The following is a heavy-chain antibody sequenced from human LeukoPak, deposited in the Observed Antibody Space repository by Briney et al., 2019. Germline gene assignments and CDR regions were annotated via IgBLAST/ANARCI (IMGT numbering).Heavy chain of an antibody. CDR2: ISSSGSTI. CDR1: GFTFSSYE. Sequence: GGSLRLSCAASGFTFSSYEMNWVRQAPGKGLEWVSYISSSGSTIYYADSVKGRFTISRDNAKSSLYLQMNSLRAEDTAVYYCAREAKSYYDTTTGWFDPWGQGTLVTVSS. J-gene: IGHJ5*02. D-gene: IGHD3-22*01. V-gene: IGHV3-48*03. CDR3: AREAKSYYDTTTGWFDP.